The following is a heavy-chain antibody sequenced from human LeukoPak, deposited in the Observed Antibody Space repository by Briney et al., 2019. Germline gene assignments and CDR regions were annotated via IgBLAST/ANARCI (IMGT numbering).Heavy chain of an antibody. CDR1: GGSFSGYY. Sequence: PSETLSLTCAVYGGSFSGYYWSWIRQPPGKGLEWIGEINHSGSTNYNPSLKSRVTISVDTSKNQFSLKLSSVTAADTAVYYCASCSSEGEWFDPWGQGTLVTVSS. CDR2: INHSGST. J-gene: IGHJ5*02. D-gene: IGHD3-22*01. V-gene: IGHV4-34*01. CDR3: ASCSSEGEWFDP.